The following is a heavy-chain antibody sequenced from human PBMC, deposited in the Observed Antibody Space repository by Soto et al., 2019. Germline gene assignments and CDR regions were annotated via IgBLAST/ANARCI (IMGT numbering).Heavy chain of an antibody. Sequence: ASVKVSCKASGYTFTSYGISWVRQAPGQGLEWMGWISAYNGNTNYAQKLQGRVTMTTDTSTSTAYMELRSLRSDDTAVYYCARGWVRGGSGSYYTDYWGQGTLVTVSS. V-gene: IGHV1-18*01. CDR2: ISAYNGNT. CDR1: GYTFTSYG. D-gene: IGHD3-10*01. CDR3: ARGWVRGGSGSYYTDY. J-gene: IGHJ4*02.